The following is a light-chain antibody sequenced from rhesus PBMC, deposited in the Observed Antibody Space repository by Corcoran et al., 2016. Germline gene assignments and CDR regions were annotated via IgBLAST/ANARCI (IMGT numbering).Light chain of an antibody. Sequence: DIQMTQSPSALSASVGDRVTISCRASQNINSNLAWYQQKPGKAPKFLIYAASNLQAGIPSRFSGSGSWTDFTLTISSLQPEDSAAYYCQHYYDNPYSFGQGTKVEIK. V-gene: IGKV1S12*01. J-gene: IGKJ2*01. CDR2: AAS. CDR1: QNINSN. CDR3: QHYYDNPYS.